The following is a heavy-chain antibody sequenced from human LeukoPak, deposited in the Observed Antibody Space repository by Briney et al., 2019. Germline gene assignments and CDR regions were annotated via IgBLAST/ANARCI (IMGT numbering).Heavy chain of an antibody. J-gene: IGHJ3*02. CDR1: GGTFSSYA. CDR3: ARDTRYCSSTSCAPEPFDI. Sequence: ASVKVSCKASGGTFSSYAISWVRQAPGHGLEWMGGAIPIYGTANYAQKFQGRATITADESTSTAYMELSSLRSEDTGVYYCARDTRYCSSTSCAPEPFDIWGQGTMVTVSS. CDR2: AIPIYGTA. D-gene: IGHD2-2*01. V-gene: IGHV1-69*13.